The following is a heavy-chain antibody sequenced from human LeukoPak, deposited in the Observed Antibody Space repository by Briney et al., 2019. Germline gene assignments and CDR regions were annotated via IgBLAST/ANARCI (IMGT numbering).Heavy chain of an antibody. Sequence: ASVKVSCKASGYTFTGYYMHWVRQAPGQGLEWMGWINPNSGGTNYAQKFQGRVTMARDTSISTAYIELSRLRSDDTAVYYCARDPIAARPGNWFDPWGQGTLVTVSS. CDR3: ARDPIAARPGNWFDP. D-gene: IGHD6-6*01. CDR2: INPNSGGT. V-gene: IGHV1-2*02. CDR1: GYTFTGYY. J-gene: IGHJ5*02.